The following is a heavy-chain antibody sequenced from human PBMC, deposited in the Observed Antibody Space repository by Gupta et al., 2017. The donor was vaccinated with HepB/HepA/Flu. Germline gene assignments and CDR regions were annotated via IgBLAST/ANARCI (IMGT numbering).Heavy chain of an antibody. V-gene: IGHV3-7*01. CDR3: ARGRDDRYYHYYYMDV. CDR1: EFTFNNYW. CDR2: IKQDGSDK. D-gene: IGHD1-1*01. J-gene: IGHJ6*03. Sequence: EVQLVESGGGLVQPGGSLTLSCATSEFTFNNYWMSWVRQAPGKGLEWVANIKQDGSDKYYVDSVKGRFAISRDNAKKSLFLQMNSLRAEDTAVYYCARGRDDRYYHYYYMDVWGKGTTVTVSS.